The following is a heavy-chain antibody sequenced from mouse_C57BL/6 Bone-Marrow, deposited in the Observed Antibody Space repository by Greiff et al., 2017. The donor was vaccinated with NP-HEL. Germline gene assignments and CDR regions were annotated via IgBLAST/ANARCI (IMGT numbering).Heavy chain of an antibody. V-gene: IGHV1-82*01. J-gene: IGHJ1*03. D-gene: IGHD1-1*01. Sequence: QVQLKESGPELVKPGASVKISCKASGYAFSSSWMNWVKQRPGKGLEWIGRIYPGDGDTNYNGKFKGKATLTADKSSSTAYMQLSSLTSEDTAVYYCTTNGNWYFDVWGTGTTVTVSS. CDR2: IYPGDGDT. CDR3: TTNGNWYFDV. CDR1: GYAFSSSW.